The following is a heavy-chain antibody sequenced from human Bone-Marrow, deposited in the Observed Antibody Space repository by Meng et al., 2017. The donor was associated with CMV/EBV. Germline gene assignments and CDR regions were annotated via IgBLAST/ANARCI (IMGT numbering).Heavy chain of an antibody. J-gene: IGHJ3*02. CDR1: GFTFDDYA. CDR2: ISWNSGSI. D-gene: IGHD2/OR15-2a*01. V-gene: IGHV3-9*01. CDR3: AKDISHYLSAFDI. Sequence: CAASGFTFDDYAMHWVRQAPGKGLEWVSGISWNSGSIGHADSVKGRFTISRDNAKNSLYLQMNSLRAEDTALYYCAKDISHYLSAFDIWGQGKMVNVAS.